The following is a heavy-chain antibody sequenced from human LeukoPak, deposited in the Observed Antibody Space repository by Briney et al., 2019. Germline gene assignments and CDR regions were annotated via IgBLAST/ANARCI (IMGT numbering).Heavy chain of an antibody. V-gene: IGHV4-39*07. J-gene: IGHJ3*02. CDR3: ARGDYGGIPWKRGAFDI. CDR1: GGSISSSSYY. Sequence: SETLSLTCTVSGGSISSSSYYWGWIRQPPGKGLEWIGSIYYSGSTYYNPSLKSRVTISVDTSKNQFSLKLSSVTAADTAVYYCARGDYGGIPWKRGAFDIWGQGTMVTVSS. D-gene: IGHD4-23*01. CDR2: IYYSGST.